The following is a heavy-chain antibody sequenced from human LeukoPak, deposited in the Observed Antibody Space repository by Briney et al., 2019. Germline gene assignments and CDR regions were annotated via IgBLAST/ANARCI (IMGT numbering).Heavy chain of an antibody. CDR1: SGSINDYY. CDR2: IHTNGNS. J-gene: IGHJ2*01. V-gene: IGHV4-4*09. D-gene: IGHD6-13*01. CDR3: AGLAAAATSITYHYFDV. Sequence: PSETLSLTCTVSSGSINDYYWTWLRQSPGMGLEFIAYIHTNGNSNYNPSLKSRVTLSLDTSENQISLKMSSVTAADTAVYYCAGLAAAATSITYHYFDVWGRGTLVTVSS.